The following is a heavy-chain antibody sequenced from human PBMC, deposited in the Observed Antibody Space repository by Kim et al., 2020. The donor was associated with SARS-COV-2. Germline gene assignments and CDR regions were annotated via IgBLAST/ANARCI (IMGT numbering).Heavy chain of an antibody. CDR2: INADNGNT. V-gene: IGHV1-3*01. Sequence: ASVKVSCKTSGYTFTTYPMHWVRQAPGQRLEWMGWINADNGNTDYSQRFQARVTFTRDTSASTAYMELSSLRSEDTAVYYCTRHGSGSAGGYWGQGTLVT. CDR1: GYTFTTYP. CDR3: TRHGSGSAGGY. D-gene: IGHD3-10*01. J-gene: IGHJ4*02.